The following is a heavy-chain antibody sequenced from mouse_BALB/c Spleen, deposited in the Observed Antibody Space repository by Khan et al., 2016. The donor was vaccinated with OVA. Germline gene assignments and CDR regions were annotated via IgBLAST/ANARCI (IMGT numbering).Heavy chain of an antibody. J-gene: IGHJ4*01. CDR3: AKGVWSYYYALDY. CDR2: IWGGGST. CDR1: GFSLTDYG. Sequence: QVQLQQSGPGLVAPSQSLSITCTVSGFSLTDYGVSWIRQPPGKGLEWLGVIWGGGSTYYNSALKSRLSISKDNSKSQVFLKMSSLQTDDTAMYDCAKGVWSYYYALDYGGQGTSVTVSS. V-gene: IGHV2-6-5*01.